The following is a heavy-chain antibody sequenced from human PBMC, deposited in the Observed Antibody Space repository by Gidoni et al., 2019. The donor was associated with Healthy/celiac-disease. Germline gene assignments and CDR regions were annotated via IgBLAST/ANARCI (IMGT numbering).Heavy chain of an antibody. D-gene: IGHD3-22*01. Sequence: EVQLVESGGGLVQPGGSLRLSCAASGFTFSSYSMNWVRQAPGKGLEWVSYISSSSSTIYYADSVKGRFTISRDNAKNSLYLQMNSLRAEDTAVYYCARDALLTMIVGGFDYWGQGTLVTVSS. CDR2: ISSSSSTI. CDR1: GFTFSSYS. V-gene: IGHV3-48*04. CDR3: ARDALLTMIVGGFDY. J-gene: IGHJ4*02.